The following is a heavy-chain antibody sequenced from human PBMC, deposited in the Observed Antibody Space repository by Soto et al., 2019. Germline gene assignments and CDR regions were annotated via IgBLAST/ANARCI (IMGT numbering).Heavy chain of an antibody. V-gene: IGHV4-59*01. CDR1: GGSISSYY. CDR2: IYYSGST. D-gene: IGHD3-3*01. J-gene: IGHJ6*02. CDR3: ARDGGFYYGMAV. Sequence: SETLSLTCTVSGGSISSYYWSWIRQPPGKGLEWIGYIYYSGSTNYNPSLKSRVTISVDTSKNQFSLKLSSVTAADTAVYYCARDGGFYYGMAVWGQGTTVTVSS.